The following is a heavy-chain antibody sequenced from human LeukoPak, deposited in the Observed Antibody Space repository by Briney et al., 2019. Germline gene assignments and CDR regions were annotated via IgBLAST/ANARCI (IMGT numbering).Heavy chain of an antibody. CDR1: GFPFSSYW. CDR3: TRVGYIDEGIDY. J-gene: IGHJ4*02. Sequence: GGSLRLSCVASGFPFSSYWMTWVRQAPGKGLEWVANIKQDGSKKSYVDSVKGRFTISRDNAKNSLYLQMNSLRAEDTAIYYCTRVGYIDEGIDYWGQGTLVTVAS. D-gene: IGHD5-24*01. CDR2: IKQDGSKK. V-gene: IGHV3-7*04.